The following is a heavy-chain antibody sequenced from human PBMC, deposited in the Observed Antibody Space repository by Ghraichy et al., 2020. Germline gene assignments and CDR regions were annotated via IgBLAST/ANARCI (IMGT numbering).Heavy chain of an antibody. CDR1: GFTFSSYW. Sequence: GRSLRLSCAASGFTFSSYWMSWVRQAPGKGLEWVANIKQDGSEKYYVDSVKGRFTISRDNAKNSLYLQMNSLRAEDTAVYYCARSRLIAAAGTPTDYWGQGTLVTVSS. CDR2: IKQDGSEK. CDR3: ARSRLIAAAGTPTDY. J-gene: IGHJ4*02. V-gene: IGHV3-7*01. D-gene: IGHD6-13*01.